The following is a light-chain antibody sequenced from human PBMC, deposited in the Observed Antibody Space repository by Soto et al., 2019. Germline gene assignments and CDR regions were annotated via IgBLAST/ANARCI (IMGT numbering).Light chain of an antibody. CDR2: AAS. CDR3: QKYNSAPPETT. Sequence: DIQMTQSPSSLSASVGDRVTITCRASQGITNYLAWYQQRPGIVPKLLIYAASTLQSGVPSQFCCSGSGTDFTLTISSLQPEDVAIYSCQKYNSAPPETTFGQGTKVEIK. V-gene: IGKV1-27*01. CDR1: QGITNY. J-gene: IGKJ1*01.